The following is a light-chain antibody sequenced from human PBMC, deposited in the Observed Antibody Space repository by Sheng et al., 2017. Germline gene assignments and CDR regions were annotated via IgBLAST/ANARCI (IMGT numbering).Light chain of an antibody. Sequence: DIQMTQSPSSLSASVGDRVAITCRASQGIANSLAWYQQKPGKAPKFLLYATSRLEVGVPSRFSGSGSGTDYTLTISSLQPEDFATYYCQRYDSYSRTFGQGTKVEIK. CDR2: ATS. CDR3: QRYDSYSRT. V-gene: IGKV1-NL1*01. J-gene: IGKJ1*01. CDR1: QGIANS.